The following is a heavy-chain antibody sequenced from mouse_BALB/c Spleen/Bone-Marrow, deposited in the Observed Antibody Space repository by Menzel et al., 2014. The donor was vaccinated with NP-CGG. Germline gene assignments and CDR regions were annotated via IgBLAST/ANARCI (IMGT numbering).Heavy chain of an antibody. D-gene: IGHD2-1*01. V-gene: IGHV10-1*02. CDR3: VRTSYGNYGGFAY. J-gene: IGHJ3*01. CDR1: GFTFNTYA. CDR2: IRSKSNNYAT. Sequence: EVQLVESGGGLVQPKGSLKLSCAASGFTFNTYAMNWVRQAPGKGLEWVARIRSKSNNYATYYADSVKDRFTISRDDSQSMLYLQIDSLKTEDTAMYYCVRTSYGNYGGFAYWGQGNLVALSA.